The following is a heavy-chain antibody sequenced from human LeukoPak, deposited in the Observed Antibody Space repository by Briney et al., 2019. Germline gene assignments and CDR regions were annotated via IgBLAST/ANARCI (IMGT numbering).Heavy chain of an antibody. V-gene: IGHV3-30*18. Sequence: GGSLRLSCAASGFNFSIYGMHWVRQAPGKGLEWVAVMSFDESNTYYADSMKGRFTISRDNSKSTLYLQMNSLRAEDTAVYYCAKDKSMVRGIISDYFDYWGQGTLVTVSS. D-gene: IGHD3-10*01. CDR1: GFNFSIYG. CDR3: AKDKSMVRGIISDYFDY. CDR2: MSFDESNT. J-gene: IGHJ4*02.